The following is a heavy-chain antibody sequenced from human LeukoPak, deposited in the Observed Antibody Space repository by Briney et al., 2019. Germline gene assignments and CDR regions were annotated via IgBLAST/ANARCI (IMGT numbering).Heavy chain of an antibody. CDR3: ARDPRGEYCTNGVCSKTTPQIFQH. V-gene: IGHV3-48*01. Sequence: GGSLRLSCAASGFTFSSYSMNWVRQAPGKGLEWVSYISSSSSTIYYADSVKGRFTISRDNAKNSLYLQMNSLRAEDTAVYYCARDPRGEYCTNGVCSKTTPQIFQHWGQGTLVTVSS. J-gene: IGHJ1*01. CDR1: GFTFSSYS. CDR2: ISSSSSTI. D-gene: IGHD2-8*01.